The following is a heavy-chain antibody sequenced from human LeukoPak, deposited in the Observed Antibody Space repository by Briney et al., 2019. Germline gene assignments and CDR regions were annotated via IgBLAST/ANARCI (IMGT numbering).Heavy chain of an antibody. Sequence: GGSLRLSCAASGFTFSSYSMNWVRQAPGKGLEWVSSISSSSSYIYYAGSVKGRFTISRDNAKNSLYLQMNSLRAEDTAVYYCAREGDIYCSGGSCHPPDYWGQGTLVTVSS. D-gene: IGHD2-15*01. J-gene: IGHJ4*02. CDR1: GFTFSSYS. V-gene: IGHV3-21*01. CDR2: ISSSSSYI. CDR3: AREGDIYCSGGSCHPPDY.